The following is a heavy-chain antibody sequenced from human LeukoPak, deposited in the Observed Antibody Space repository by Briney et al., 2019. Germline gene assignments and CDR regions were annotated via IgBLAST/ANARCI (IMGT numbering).Heavy chain of an antibody. Sequence: GGSLRLSCAASGFTFSDSYMTWVRQAPGKGLEWILHISTSGSIIHYADSVKGRFTISRDNAKNSLYLQMNSLRAEDTALYFCARDATTEPGTVYMDVWGKGTTVTISS. V-gene: IGHV3-11*04. J-gene: IGHJ6*03. D-gene: IGHD6-13*01. CDR2: ISTSGSII. CDR1: GFTFSDSY. CDR3: ARDATTEPGTVYMDV.